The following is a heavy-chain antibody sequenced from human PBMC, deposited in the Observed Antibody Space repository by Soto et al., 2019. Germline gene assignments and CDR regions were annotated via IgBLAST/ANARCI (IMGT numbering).Heavy chain of an antibody. D-gene: IGHD2-15*01. Sequence: GXARRVCGAASGLTYNNDAMTWVGKEPGKGLEWVSTISGSGGNTYYADSVKGRFTISRDNSKNTLHLQMNSLRDEDTAVYYCATSPCSGGTCYFPIWGQGTLVTVSS. J-gene: IGHJ4*02. CDR2: ISGSGGNT. CDR1: GLTYNNDA. CDR3: ATSPCSGGTCYFPI. V-gene: IGHV3-23*01.